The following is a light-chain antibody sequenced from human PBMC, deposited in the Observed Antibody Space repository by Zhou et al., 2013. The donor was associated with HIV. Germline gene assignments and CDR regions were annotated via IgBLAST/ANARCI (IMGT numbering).Light chain of an antibody. V-gene: IGKV1-16*01. J-gene: IGKJ1*01. CDR2: AAS. Sequence: DIQMTQSPSSLSASVGDRVTITCRASQDITHYLAWFQQKPGQAPKSLIYAASSLQSGVPSRFSGSGSGTDFTLTISSLQPEDFATYYCQQSYSTPAFGQGTKVEIK. CDR1: QDITHY. CDR3: QQSYSTPA.